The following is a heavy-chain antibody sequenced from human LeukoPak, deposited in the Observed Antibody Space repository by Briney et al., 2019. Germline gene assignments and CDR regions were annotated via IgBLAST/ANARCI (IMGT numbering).Heavy chain of an antibody. Sequence: GGSLRLSCAASGFTFSNYAMTWVRQAPGKGLEWVSTISPTGGTPYYADSVKGRFTISRDNSKNTLYLQMNSLRAEDTAVYYCARDHRHYYDSSGLGAFDIWGQGTMVTVSS. J-gene: IGHJ3*02. D-gene: IGHD3-22*01. V-gene: IGHV3-23*01. CDR2: ISPTGGTP. CDR3: ARDHRHYYDSSGLGAFDI. CDR1: GFTFSNYA.